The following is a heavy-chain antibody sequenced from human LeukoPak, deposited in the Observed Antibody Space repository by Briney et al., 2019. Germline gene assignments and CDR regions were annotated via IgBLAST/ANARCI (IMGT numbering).Heavy chain of an antibody. D-gene: IGHD2-2*01. CDR1: GFDFSSNW. J-gene: IGHJ4*02. V-gene: IGHV3-74*01. Sequence: PGGSLRLSCAASGFDFSSNWMHWVRHAPGQGLVWVSRIKGDGISTNYADSVKGRFTISRDNSKNTLYLQMNSLRAEDTAVYYCARGVVVPAAMVFYFDYWGQGTLVTVSS. CDR2: IKGDGIST. CDR3: ARGVVVPAAMVFYFDY.